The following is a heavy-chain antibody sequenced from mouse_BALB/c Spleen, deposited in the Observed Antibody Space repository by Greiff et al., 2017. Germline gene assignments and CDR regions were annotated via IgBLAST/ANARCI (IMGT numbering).Heavy chain of an antibody. J-gene: IGHJ4*01. CDR3: ATNYGYAMDY. V-gene: IGHV5-6-3*01. CDR2: INSNGGST. Sequence: EVQVVESGGGLVQPGGSLKLSCAASGFTFSSYGMSWVRQTPDKRLELVATINSNGGSTYYPDSVKGRFTISRDNAKNTLYLQMSSLKSEDTAMYYCATNYGYAMDYWGQGTSVTVSS. D-gene: IGHD1-1*01. CDR1: GFTFSSYG.